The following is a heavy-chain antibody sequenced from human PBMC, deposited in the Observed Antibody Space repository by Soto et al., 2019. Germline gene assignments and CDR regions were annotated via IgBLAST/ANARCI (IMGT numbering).Heavy chain of an antibody. J-gene: IGHJ6*02. Sequence: GGSLRLSCAASGFTFSSYGMHWVRQAPGKGLEWVAVISYDGSNKYYADSVKGRFTISRDNSKNTLYLQMNSLRAEDTAVYYCAKDRSGWSYYYYYGMDVWGQGTTVTVS. CDR3: AKDRSGWSYYYYYGMDV. CDR2: ISYDGSNK. CDR1: GFTFSSYG. V-gene: IGHV3-30*18. D-gene: IGHD6-19*01.